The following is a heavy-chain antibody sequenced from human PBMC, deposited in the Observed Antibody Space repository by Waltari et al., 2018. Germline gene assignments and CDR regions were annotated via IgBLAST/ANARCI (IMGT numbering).Heavy chain of an antibody. CDR2: ISYDGTKT. Sequence: QVHLVQSGGGVVQPGASLRLTCATSGFTFSNYGMHWVRQGAGKGLECVAGISYDGTKTFYTDSVKGRFTVPRDNSENTVYLQMNSLRSEDTAVYYCATSGSDGGFWGQGTLVTVS. J-gene: IGHJ1*01. CDR1: GFTFSNYG. D-gene: IGHD4-17*01. CDR3: ATSGSDGGF. V-gene: IGHV3-30*03.